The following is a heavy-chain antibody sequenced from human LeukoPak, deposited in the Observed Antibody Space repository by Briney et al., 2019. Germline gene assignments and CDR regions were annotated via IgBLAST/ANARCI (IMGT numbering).Heavy chain of an antibody. D-gene: IGHD3-22*01. CDR1: GGTFSSYT. V-gene: IGHV1-69*02. CDR2: IIPILGIA. CDR3: ARGGAYYDSSGYYRYFDY. Sequence: ASVKVSCKASGGTFSSYTISWVRQAPGQGLEWMGRIIPILGIANYAQKFQGRVTMTRNTSISTAYMELSSLRSEDTAVYYCARGGAYYDSSGYYRYFDYWGQGTLVTVSS. J-gene: IGHJ4*02.